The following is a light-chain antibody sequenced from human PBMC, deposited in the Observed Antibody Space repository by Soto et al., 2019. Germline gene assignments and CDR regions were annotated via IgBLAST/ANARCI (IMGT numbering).Light chain of an antibody. V-gene: IGKV1-5*01. CDR3: QPCYTYPYT. CDR1: QSVGSR. Sequence: DIQMTQSPSTLSASVTDRVTITCRASQSVGSRLAWYQQKPGKAPKLLISDASSLEVGAPAKFRGRGCGTEFTLTISSLQPDDFATYYCQPCYTYPYTFGQGTKLEIK. J-gene: IGKJ2*01. CDR2: DAS.